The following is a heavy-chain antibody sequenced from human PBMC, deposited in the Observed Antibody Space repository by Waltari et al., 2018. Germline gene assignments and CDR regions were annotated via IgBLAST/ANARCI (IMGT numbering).Heavy chain of an antibody. J-gene: IGHJ3*02. CDR2: MWSSCSTI. D-gene: IGHD3-16*01. V-gene: IGHV3-48*03. Sequence: EVQLVESGVGLVQPGGSQRLSCAACGFTFRSYEMNWGRQAPGKGLEWVSYMWSSCSTIYYADSVKGRFTISRDNAKNSLYLQMNSLRAEDTAVYYCARDFYDYGLDAFDIWGQGTMVTVSS. CDR1: GFTFRSYE. CDR3: ARDFYDYGLDAFDI.